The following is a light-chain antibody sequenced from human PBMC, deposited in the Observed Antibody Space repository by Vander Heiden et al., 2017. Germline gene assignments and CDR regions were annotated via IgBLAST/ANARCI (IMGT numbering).Light chain of an antibody. J-gene: IGKJ5*01. CDR1: RSLLHRNGNNN. V-gene: IGKV2-28*01. CDR2: LGS. Sequence: DFVITQSPLSLSVTPGQPASTSCRSSRSLLHRNGNNNVDWFLQKPGQSRQLLIYLGSNRACGVPDRFSGSGSGTDFTLKSSRVEAEDVGVYYCRQALQPRLTLGQGTRLEIK. CDR3: RQALQPRLT.